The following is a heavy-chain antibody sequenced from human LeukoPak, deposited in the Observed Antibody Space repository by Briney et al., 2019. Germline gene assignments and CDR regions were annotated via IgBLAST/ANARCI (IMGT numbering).Heavy chain of an antibody. D-gene: IGHD1-26*01. V-gene: IGHV3-74*01. CDR3: ARTIVGAAFDY. CDR1: GFTFSNYW. CDR2: IDGDGSST. Sequence: GGSLRLSCAASGFTFSNYWMHWLRQAPGKGLVWVSRIDGDGSSTSYADSVKGRFTISRDNAKNTLYLQMTSLRAEDTAVYYCARTIVGAAFDYWGQGTLVTVSS. J-gene: IGHJ4*02.